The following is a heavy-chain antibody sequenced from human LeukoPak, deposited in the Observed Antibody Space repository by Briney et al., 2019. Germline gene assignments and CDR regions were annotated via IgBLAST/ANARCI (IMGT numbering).Heavy chain of an antibody. CDR1: GFNVSHYY. CDR3: ARASWGYDFDS. V-gene: IGHV3-53*01. Sequence: PGGLLRFSCADTGFNVSHYYLSWVRQAPGKGLEWVSVIYSNNTTYYADAVKGRFTISRGNSNSTLYLQMNNLRVDDTAVYYCARASWGYDFDSWGLGTLVAVSS. D-gene: IGHD7-27*01. CDR2: IYSNNTT. J-gene: IGHJ4*02.